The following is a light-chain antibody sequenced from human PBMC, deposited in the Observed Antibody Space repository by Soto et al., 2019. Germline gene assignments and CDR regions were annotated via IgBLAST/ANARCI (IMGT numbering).Light chain of an antibody. Sequence: DIQMTQSPSTLSASVGDRVTITCRASQSISSWLAWYQQKPGKAPKLLIYDASSLESGVPSRFSGSGSGTEFTLTISRLQPDDFATYYCQQYNSYSWTFGQGTKVEIK. CDR1: QSISSW. CDR2: DAS. J-gene: IGKJ1*01. CDR3: QQYNSYSWT. V-gene: IGKV1-5*01.